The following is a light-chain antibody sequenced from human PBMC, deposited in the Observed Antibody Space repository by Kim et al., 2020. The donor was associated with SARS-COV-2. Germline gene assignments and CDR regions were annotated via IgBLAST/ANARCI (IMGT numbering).Light chain of an antibody. Sequence: SYELTQPPSVSVAPGKTARITCGGNNIGSKSVHWYQQKPGQAPVLVIYYDSDRPSGIPERFSGSNSGNTATLTISRVEAGDEADYYCKVWDSSSDHPGVVFGGGTQLTVL. V-gene: IGLV3-21*04. CDR3: KVWDSSSDHPGVV. CDR2: YDS. CDR1: NIGSKS. J-gene: IGLJ2*01.